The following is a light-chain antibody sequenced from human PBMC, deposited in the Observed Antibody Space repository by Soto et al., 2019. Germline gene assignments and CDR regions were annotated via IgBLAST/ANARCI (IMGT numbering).Light chain of an antibody. CDR3: HQYYNGPRT. Sequence: EILMTQSPASLSVSLGERATLPCRASQKVNSNLTWYQQKPGKAPRFLIYCASTMATGIPARFSGSGAGTEFTLTISSLQPEDFAAYYCHQYYNGPRTFGQGTKVDIK. CDR2: CAS. V-gene: IGKV3-15*01. CDR1: QKVNSN. J-gene: IGKJ1*01.